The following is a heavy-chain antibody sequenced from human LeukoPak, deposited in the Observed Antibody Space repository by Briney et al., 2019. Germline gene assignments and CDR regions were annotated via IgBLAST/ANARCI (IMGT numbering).Heavy chain of an antibody. Sequence: ASVKVSCKASGYTFTSYYMHWVRQAPGQGLERMGIINPSGSSTSYAQKFQGRVTMTRDTSTSTVYMELSSLRSEDTAVYYCARKEVYAKAFDIWGQGTMVTVSS. V-gene: IGHV1-46*01. J-gene: IGHJ3*02. CDR2: INPSGSST. D-gene: IGHD2-8*01. CDR1: GYTFTSYY. CDR3: ARKEVYAKAFDI.